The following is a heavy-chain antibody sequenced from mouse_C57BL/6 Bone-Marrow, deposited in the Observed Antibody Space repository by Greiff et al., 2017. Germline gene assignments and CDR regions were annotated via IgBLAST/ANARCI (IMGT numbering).Heavy chain of an antibody. CDR1: GYTFTDYY. CDR2: INPNNGGT. V-gene: IGHV1-26*01. J-gene: IGHJ2*01. CDR3: AREGHEYYFDY. D-gene: IGHD3-3*01. Sequence: VQLQQSGPELVKPGASVKISCKASGYTFTDYYMNWVKQSHGKSLEWIGDINPNNGGTSYNQKFKGKATLTVDKSSSTAYMELRSLTSEDSAAYYCAREGHEYYFDYWGQGTTLTVSS.